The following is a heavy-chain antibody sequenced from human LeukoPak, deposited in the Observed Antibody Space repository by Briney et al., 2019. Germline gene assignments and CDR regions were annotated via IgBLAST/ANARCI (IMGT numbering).Heavy chain of an antibody. Sequence: SETLSLTCTVSGGSISSYYWSWIRQPPGKGLEWIGYIYYSGSTYYNPSLKSRVTISVDTSKNQFSLKLSSVTAADTAVYYCARAPFVWSGYYTALRSFDYWGQGTLVTVSS. CDR3: ARAPFVWSGYYTALRSFDY. J-gene: IGHJ4*02. D-gene: IGHD3-3*01. CDR1: GGSISSYY. V-gene: IGHV4-30-4*08. CDR2: IYYSGST.